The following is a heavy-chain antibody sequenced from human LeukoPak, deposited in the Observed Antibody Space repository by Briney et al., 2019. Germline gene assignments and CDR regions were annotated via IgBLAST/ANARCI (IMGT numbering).Heavy chain of an antibody. CDR3: ARGWYASGSYSPPCE. V-gene: IGHV4-39*01. D-gene: IGHD3-10*01. CDR2: IYYRWST. CDR1: GGSINSITFY. J-gene: IGHJ4*02. Sequence: DPSETLSLTCTVSGGSINSITFYWGGIRQPPGKGREWIENIYYRWSTHYDPSLKSRVTISVDTSKNHFSLNLSSVTAADTALYYCARGWYASGSYSPPCEWGQGTLFTVSS.